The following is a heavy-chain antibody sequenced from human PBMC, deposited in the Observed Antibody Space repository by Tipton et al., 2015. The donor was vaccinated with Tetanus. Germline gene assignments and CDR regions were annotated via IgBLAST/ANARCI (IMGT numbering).Heavy chain of an antibody. D-gene: IGHD4-17*01. V-gene: IGHV4-34*01. Sequence: GLVKPSKTLSLTCSVPGGPFSGYFWSWVRQPSGKGLEWIGEINHSGTTNYNPPLKSRVTISVDTSKNQFPLSRTPGTAADSAFYYCARTKVTIGWGFFDSWGQGTLVTVSS. CDR3: ARTKVTIGWGFFDS. CDR2: INHSGTT. CDR1: GGPFSGYF. J-gene: IGHJ4*02.